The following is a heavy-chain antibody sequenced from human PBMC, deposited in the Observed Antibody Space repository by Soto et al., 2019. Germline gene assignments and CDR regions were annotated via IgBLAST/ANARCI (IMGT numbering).Heavy chain of an antibody. D-gene: IGHD4-17*01. CDR1: GGTFSSYA. J-gene: IGHJ5*02. CDR3: AIGGDYFLSRSCFDP. CDR2: IIPIFGTA. V-gene: IGHV1-69*12. Sequence: QVQLVQSGAEVKKPGSSVKVSCKASGGTFSSYAISWVRQAPGQGLEWMGGIIPIFGTANYAQKFQGRVTITADESTRQAYLDLSSLRSEDTAVYYCAIGGDYFLSRSCFDPWGQGTLVTVSS.